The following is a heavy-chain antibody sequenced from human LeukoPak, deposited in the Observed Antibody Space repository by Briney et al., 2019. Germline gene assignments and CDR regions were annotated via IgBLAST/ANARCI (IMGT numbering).Heavy chain of an antibody. J-gene: IGHJ4*02. V-gene: IGHV3-11*06. Sequence: LKLSCAGTGFTSRDDYMSWMREAPGKGLEGVSYNSGNSGYIKFADSVRGRFTISRDNAKISLYLQMNSLRAEDTAVYYCARDVSRVVPAARYFDYWGQGTLVTVSS. CDR2: NSGNSGYI. CDR3: ARDVSRVVPAARYFDY. CDR1: GFTSRDDY. D-gene: IGHD2-2*01.